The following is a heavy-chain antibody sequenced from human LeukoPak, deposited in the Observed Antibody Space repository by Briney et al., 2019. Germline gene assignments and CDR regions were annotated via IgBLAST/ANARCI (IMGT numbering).Heavy chain of an antibody. D-gene: IGHD3-10*01. V-gene: IGHV1-2*02. CDR2: INPNSGGS. Sequence: ASVTVSCKASGYTFTGYYMHWVRQAPGQGLEWMGWINPNSGGSNYAQKFQGRVTMTRDTSISTAYMELSRLRSEDTAVYYCARGSHYYGSGSYSFDYWGQGTLVTVSS. J-gene: IGHJ4*02. CDR3: ARGSHYYGSGSYSFDY. CDR1: GYTFTGYY.